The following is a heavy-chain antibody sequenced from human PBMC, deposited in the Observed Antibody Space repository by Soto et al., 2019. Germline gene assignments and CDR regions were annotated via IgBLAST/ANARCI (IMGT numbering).Heavy chain of an antibody. CDR3: ASPKGGYSYGILDY. D-gene: IGHD5-18*01. CDR1: GGTFSSYA. Sequence: GASVKVSCKASGGTFSSYAISWVRQAPGQGLEWMGGIIPIFGTANYAQKFQGRVTITADESTSTAYMELSSLRSEDTAVYYCASPKGGYSYGILDYWGQGTLVTVSS. V-gene: IGHV1-69*13. J-gene: IGHJ4*02. CDR2: IIPIFGTA.